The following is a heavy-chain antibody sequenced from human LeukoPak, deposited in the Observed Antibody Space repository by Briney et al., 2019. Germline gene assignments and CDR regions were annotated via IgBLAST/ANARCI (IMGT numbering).Heavy chain of an antibody. CDR3: ARRLYSYVNYFGY. CDR1: GGSFSGYY. CDR2: INHSGST. V-gene: IGHV4-34*01. J-gene: IGHJ4*02. Sequence: SETLSLTCAVYGGSFSGYYWSWIRQPPGKGLEWIGEINHSGSTNYNPSLKSRVTISVDTSKNQFSLKLSSVTAADTAVYYCARRLYSYVNYFGYWGQGTLVTVSS. D-gene: IGHD5-18*01.